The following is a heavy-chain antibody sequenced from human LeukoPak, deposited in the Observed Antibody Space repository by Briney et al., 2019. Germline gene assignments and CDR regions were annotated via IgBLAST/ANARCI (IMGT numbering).Heavy chain of an antibody. CDR1: GGSFSGYY. CDR2: INHSGST. Sequence: SETLSLTCAVYGGSFSGYYWSWIRQPPGKGLEWIGEINHSGSTNYNPSLKSRVTISVDTFKNQFSLKLSSVTAADTAVYYCARANYGSGNDAFDIWGQGTMVTVSS. CDR3: ARANYGSGNDAFDI. J-gene: IGHJ3*02. V-gene: IGHV4-34*01. D-gene: IGHD3-10*01.